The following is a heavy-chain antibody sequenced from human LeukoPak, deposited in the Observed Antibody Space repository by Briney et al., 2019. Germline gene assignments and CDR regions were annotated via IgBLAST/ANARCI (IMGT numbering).Heavy chain of an antibody. V-gene: IGHV1-2*02. D-gene: IGHD2-2*01. Sequence: GASVKVSCKASGYTFTANYMHWVRQAPGRGLEWMGWINPRSGGTNYGEKFRGRVTMTRDTSITTAYMELSSLRFDDTAVYYCARGSGTSWFDYWGQGTLVTVSS. J-gene: IGHJ4*02. CDR2: INPRSGGT. CDR1: GYTFTANY. CDR3: ARGSGTSWFDY.